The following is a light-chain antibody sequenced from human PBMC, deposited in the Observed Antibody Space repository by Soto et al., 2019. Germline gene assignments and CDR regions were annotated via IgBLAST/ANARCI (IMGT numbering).Light chain of an antibody. V-gene: IGKV3-20*01. Sequence: EIVLTQSPGTLSLSPGERATISCRASQSVSSSYLAWNQQKPGQAPRLLIYGASSRATGIPDRFSGSGSGTDFTLTICRLEPEDLALYYCQQYGSSPGTFGQGTKVDIK. CDR2: GAS. CDR3: QQYGSSPGT. J-gene: IGKJ1*01. CDR1: QSVSSSY.